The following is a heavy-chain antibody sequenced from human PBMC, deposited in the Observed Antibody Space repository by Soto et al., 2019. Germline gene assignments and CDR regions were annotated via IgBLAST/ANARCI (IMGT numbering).Heavy chain of an antibody. V-gene: IGHV3-11*01. D-gene: IGHD3-22*01. CDR2: ISGGGGSTI. J-gene: IGHJ4*02. Sequence: SGGSLRLSCAASGFTFSDYYMNWIRQAPGKGLEWISYISGGGGSTIYYADSVKGRFTISRDNAKKSLYLQMNSLRGEDTAVYFCARARGYYDSSGYDFWGQGTLVTVSS. CDR1: GFTFSDYY. CDR3: ARARGYYDSSGYDF.